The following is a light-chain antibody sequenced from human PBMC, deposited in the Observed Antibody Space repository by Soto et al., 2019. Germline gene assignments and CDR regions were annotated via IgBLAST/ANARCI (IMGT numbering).Light chain of an antibody. CDR2: DAS. J-gene: IGKJ5*01. CDR3: QQHYNFPT. V-gene: IGKV1-5*01. CDR1: QSISSW. Sequence: DIQMTQSPSTLSASVGDRLTITCRASQSISSWLAWYQQKPGKAPKLLIYDASSLESGVPSRFSGSGSGTEFTLTISSLQPDDFATYYCQQHYNFPTFGQGTRLEIK.